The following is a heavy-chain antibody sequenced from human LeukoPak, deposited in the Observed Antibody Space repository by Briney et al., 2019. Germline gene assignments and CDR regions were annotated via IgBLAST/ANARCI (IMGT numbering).Heavy chain of an antibody. CDR2: INPNSGGT. CDR1: GYIFTGYY. CDR3: ARVYKLENYFDY. V-gene: IGHV1-2*06. J-gene: IGHJ4*02. D-gene: IGHD3-10*01. Sequence: ASVKVSCKASGYIFTGYYMHWVRQAPGQGLEWMGRINPNSGGTNYAQKFQGRVTMTRDTSISTAYMELSRLRSDDTAVYYCARVYKLENYFDYWGQGTLVTVSS.